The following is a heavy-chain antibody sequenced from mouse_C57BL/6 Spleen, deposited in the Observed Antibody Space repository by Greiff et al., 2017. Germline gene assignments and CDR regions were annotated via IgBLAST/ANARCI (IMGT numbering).Heavy chain of an antibody. J-gene: IGHJ2*01. CDR2: IDPGDGDT. CDR1: GYAFSSYW. CDR3: ARGIYYGSFYYFDY. D-gene: IGHD1-1*01. V-gene: IGHV1-80*01. Sequence: QVQLKESGAELVKPGASVKISCKASGYAFSSYWMNWVKQRPGKGLEWIGQIDPGDGDTNYNGKFKGKATLTADKSSSTAYMQLSSLTSEDSAVYFCARGIYYGSFYYFDYWGQGTTLTVSS.